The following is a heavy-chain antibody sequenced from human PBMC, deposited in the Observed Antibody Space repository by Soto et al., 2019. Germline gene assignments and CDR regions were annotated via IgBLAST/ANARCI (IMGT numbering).Heavy chain of an antibody. CDR2: ISTGSSYI. J-gene: IGHJ1*01. CDR3: GPEMNRLLQVRFLQH. V-gene: IGHV3-21*01. Sequence: GGSLRLSCAASGFTFSSYTMHWVRQAPGKGLEWASSISTGSSYIYYADSLKARSTISRDNADNSLYLQMNSLRAEDTAEYYCGPEMNRLLQVRFLQHWGQGTLHTVSS. CDR1: GFTFSSYT. D-gene: IGHD2-21*01.